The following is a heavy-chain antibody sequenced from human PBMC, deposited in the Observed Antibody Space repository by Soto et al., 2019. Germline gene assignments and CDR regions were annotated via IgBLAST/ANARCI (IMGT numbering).Heavy chain of an antibody. J-gene: IGHJ6*02. CDR1: GFTFSSYA. CDR2: ISYDGSNK. V-gene: IGHV3-30-3*01. Sequence: PGGSLRLSCAASGFTFSSYAMHWVRQAPGKGLEWVAVISYDGSNKYYADSVKGRFTISRDNSKNTLYLQMNSLRAEDTAVYYCARDREFPNYGMDVWGQGTTVTVSS. CDR3: ARDREFPNYGMDV. D-gene: IGHD2-21*01.